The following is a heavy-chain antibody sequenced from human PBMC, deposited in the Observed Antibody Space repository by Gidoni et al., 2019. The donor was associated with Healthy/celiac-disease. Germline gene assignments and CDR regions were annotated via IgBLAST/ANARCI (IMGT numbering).Heavy chain of an antibody. CDR3: AKDGMVVGSFDI. Sequence: EVQLVESGGGLVQPGRSLRLSCAASAFTCDDYAMHWVRQAPGKGLEWVSGISWNSGSIGYADSVKGRFTISRDNAKNSLYLQMNSLRAEDTALYYCAKDGMVVGSFDIWGQGTMVTVSS. D-gene: IGHD2-15*01. CDR1: AFTCDDYA. CDR2: ISWNSGSI. J-gene: IGHJ3*02. V-gene: IGHV3-9*01.